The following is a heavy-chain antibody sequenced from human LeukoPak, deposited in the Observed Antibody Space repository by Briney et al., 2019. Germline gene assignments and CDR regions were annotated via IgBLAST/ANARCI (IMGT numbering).Heavy chain of an antibody. CDR2: IYNGGTT. Sequence: GGSLRLSCSASGFTFDDYAMHWVRQAPWKGLECVSVIYNGGTTYYADSVKGRLTIFRDNSKNTVFLQMNSLRAEDTAMYYCARDHYWLQNCINGVCRDTFDIWGPGTMVTVSS. D-gene: IGHD2-8*01. CDR3: ARDHYWLQNCINGVCRDTFDI. J-gene: IGHJ3*02. V-gene: IGHV3-66*01. CDR1: GFTFDDYA.